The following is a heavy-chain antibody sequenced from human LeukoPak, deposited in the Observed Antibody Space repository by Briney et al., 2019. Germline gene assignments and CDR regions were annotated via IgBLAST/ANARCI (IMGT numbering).Heavy chain of an antibody. J-gene: IGHJ3*02. CDR2: TSYDGSNT. V-gene: IGHV3-30*04. Sequence: GGSLRLSCAASGFIFSSYAMHWLRQAPGKGLEWVAVTSYDGSNTYYADSVKGRLIISRDNTKNTLSLQMNSLREEDTAVYYCARASGGGLLDAFDIWGQGTLVTVSS. D-gene: IGHD1-26*01. CDR3: ARASGGGLLDAFDI. CDR1: GFIFSSYA.